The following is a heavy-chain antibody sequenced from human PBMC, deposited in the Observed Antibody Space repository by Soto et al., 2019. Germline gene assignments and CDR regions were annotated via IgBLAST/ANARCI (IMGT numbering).Heavy chain of an antibody. V-gene: IGHV4-39*01. J-gene: IGHJ5*02. D-gene: IGHD3-10*01. CDR2: IYYSGST. CDR3: ARHRGPMVRGVISNWFDP. Sequence: WGWIRQPPGKGLEWIGSIYYSGSTYYNPSLKSRVTISVDTSKNQFSLKLSSVTAADTAVYYCARHRGPMVRGVISNWFDPWGQGTLVTVSS.